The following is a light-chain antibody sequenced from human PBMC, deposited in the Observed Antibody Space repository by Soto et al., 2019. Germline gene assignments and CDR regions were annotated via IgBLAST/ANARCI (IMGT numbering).Light chain of an antibody. J-gene: IGKJ5*01. Sequence: DIQMTQSPSSVSASIGDRVIITCRASQDIGTWLAWYQQKPGQVPNLLMYAASTLQSGVPSRFTGSGSGTEFTLTISGLQPEDFATYYCQHSYSMPIAFGQGTRLEIK. CDR3: QHSYSMPIA. CDR2: AAS. CDR1: QDIGTW. V-gene: IGKV1-12*01.